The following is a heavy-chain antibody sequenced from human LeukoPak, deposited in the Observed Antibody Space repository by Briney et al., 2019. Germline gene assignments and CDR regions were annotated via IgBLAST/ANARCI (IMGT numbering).Heavy chain of an antibody. Sequence: SVKVSCKASGFTFTSSAVQWVRQARGQRLEWIGWIVVGSGNTNYAQKFQERVTITRDMSTSSAYMELSSLRSEDTAVYYCAATSTVTTSLDYGMDVWGQGTTVTVSS. CDR3: AATSTVTTSLDYGMDV. D-gene: IGHD4-17*01. V-gene: IGHV1-58*01. CDR2: IVVGSGNT. CDR1: GFTFTSSA. J-gene: IGHJ6*02.